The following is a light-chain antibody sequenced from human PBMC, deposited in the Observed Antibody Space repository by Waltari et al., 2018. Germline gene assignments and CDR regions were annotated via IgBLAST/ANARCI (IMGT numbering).Light chain of an antibody. CDR1: QGISNY. CDR3: QQLNSYQWT. V-gene: IGKV1-9*01. Sequence: IELTQSPSSLSASVGDRVTITLRASQGISNYLAWYQQKPGKAPKPLIYAASTLPSGVPSRFSGSGTGKALTLTISSLQPEDFETYYCQQLNSYQWTFGQGTKVEI. CDR2: AAS. J-gene: IGKJ1*01.